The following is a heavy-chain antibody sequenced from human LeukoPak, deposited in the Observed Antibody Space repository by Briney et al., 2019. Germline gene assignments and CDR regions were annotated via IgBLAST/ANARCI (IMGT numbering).Heavy chain of an antibody. CDR1: GGSISSYY. V-gene: IGHV4-59*01. CDR3: ARGALGLRYSSKPFDY. CDR2: IYYSGST. J-gene: IGHJ4*02. D-gene: IGHD6-19*01. Sequence: PSETLPLTCTVSGGSISSYYWSWIRQPPGKGLEWIGYIYYSGSTNYNPSLKSRVTISVDTSKNQFSLKLSSVTAADTAVYYCARGALGLRYSSKPFDYWGQGTLVTVSS.